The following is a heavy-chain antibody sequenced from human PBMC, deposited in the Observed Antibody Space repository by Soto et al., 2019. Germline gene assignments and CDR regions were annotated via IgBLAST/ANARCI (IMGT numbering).Heavy chain of an antibody. D-gene: IGHD2-8*01. CDR3: ATFQGGGVQTPAIFDY. CDR1: GYTFTSYG. V-gene: IGHV1-18*01. J-gene: IGHJ4*02. Sequence: QVQLVQSGAEVKKPGASVKVSCKASGYTFTSYGISWVRQAPGQGLEWMGWISAYNGNTNYAQKLQGRVTMTTDTSKSTAYMELRSLTSDDTAVYYCATFQGGGVQTPAIFDYWGQGTLVTVSS. CDR2: ISAYNGNT.